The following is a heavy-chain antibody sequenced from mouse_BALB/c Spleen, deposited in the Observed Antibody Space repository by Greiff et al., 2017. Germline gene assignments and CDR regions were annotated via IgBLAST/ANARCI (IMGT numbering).Heavy chain of an antibody. V-gene: IGHV5-6-5*01. CDR1: GFTFSSYA. Sequence: EVQLVESGGGLVKPGGSLKLSCAASGFTFSSYAMSWVRQTPEKRLEWVASISSGGSTYYPDSVKGRFTISRDNARNILYLQMSSLRSEDTAMYYCAREGITTRAYWGQGTLVTVSA. CDR3: AREGITTRAY. CDR2: ISSGGST. J-gene: IGHJ3*01. D-gene: IGHD1-1*01.